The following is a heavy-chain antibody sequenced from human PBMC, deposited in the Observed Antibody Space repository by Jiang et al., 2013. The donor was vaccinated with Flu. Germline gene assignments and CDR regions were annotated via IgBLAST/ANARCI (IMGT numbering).Heavy chain of an antibody. CDR2: IWYDGSNK. Sequence: SGGGVVQPGRSLRLSCAASGFTFSSYGMHWVRQAPGKGLEWVAVIWYDGSNKYYADSVKGRFTISRDNSKNTLYLQMNSLRAEDTAVYYCARDPYAYYYDSSGPNWFDPWGQGTLVTVSS. CDR1: GFTFSSYG. CDR3: ARDPYAYYYDSSGPNWFDP. V-gene: IGHV3-33*01. J-gene: IGHJ5*02. D-gene: IGHD3-22*01.